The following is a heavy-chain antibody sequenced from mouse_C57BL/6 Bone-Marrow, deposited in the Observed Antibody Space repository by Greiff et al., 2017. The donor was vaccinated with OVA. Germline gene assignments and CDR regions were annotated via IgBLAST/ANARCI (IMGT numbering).Heavy chain of an antibody. V-gene: IGHV10-3*01. CDR3: VRDFTTVVPFYAMDY. D-gene: IGHD1-1*01. Sequence: EVQGVESGGGLVQPKGSLKLSCAASGFTFNTYAMHWVRQAPGKGLEWVARIRSKSSNYATYYADSVKDRFTISRDDSQSMLYLQMNNLKTEDTAMYYCVRDFTTVVPFYAMDYWGQGTSVTVSS. CDR2: IRSKSSNYAT. CDR1: GFTFNTYA. J-gene: IGHJ4*01.